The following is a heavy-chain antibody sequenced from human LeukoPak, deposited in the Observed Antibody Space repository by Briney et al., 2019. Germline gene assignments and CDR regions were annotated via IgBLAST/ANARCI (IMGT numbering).Heavy chain of an antibody. D-gene: IGHD3-22*01. Sequence: ASVKVSCKASGYTFTSYGISWVRQAPGQGLEWMGWISAYNGNTNYAQKLQGRVTMTTDTSTRTAYMELRSLRSDDTAVYYCASSKPPSSGSMGGLDYWGQGTLVTVSS. CDR2: ISAYNGNT. CDR1: GYTFTSYG. CDR3: ASSKPPSSGSMGGLDY. J-gene: IGHJ4*02. V-gene: IGHV1-18*01.